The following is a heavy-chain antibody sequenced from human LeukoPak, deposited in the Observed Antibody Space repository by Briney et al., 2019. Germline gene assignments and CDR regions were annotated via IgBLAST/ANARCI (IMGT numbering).Heavy chain of an antibody. V-gene: IGHV3-30*18. CDR3: AKDGDGSGSYTFDY. CDR1: GFTFSNYG. Sequence: LAGGSLRLPCAASGFTFSNYGMHWVRQAPGKGLEWVAVISYDGSNKYYADSVKGRFTISRDNSKNTLYLQMNSLRAEDTAVYYCAKDGDGSGSYTFDYRGQGTLVTVSS. D-gene: IGHD3-10*01. CDR2: ISYDGSNK. J-gene: IGHJ4*02.